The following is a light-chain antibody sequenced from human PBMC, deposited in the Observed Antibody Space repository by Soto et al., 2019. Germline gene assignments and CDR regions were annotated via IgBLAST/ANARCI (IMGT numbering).Light chain of an antibody. V-gene: IGKV1-5*01. CDR1: QSISSW. Sequence: DIQMTQSPSTLSASVGDRVTITCRASQSISSWLAWYQQKPGKAPKLLIYDASSLESGVPSRFSGSGSGTEFTLTITSLQPEDFATYYCQQSYSTPITFGQVTLLEI. J-gene: IGKJ5*01. CDR3: QQSYSTPIT. CDR2: DAS.